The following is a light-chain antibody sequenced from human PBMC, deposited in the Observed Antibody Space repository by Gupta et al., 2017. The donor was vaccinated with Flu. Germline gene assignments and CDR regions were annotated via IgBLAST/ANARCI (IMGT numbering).Light chain of an antibody. CDR2: RAS. CDR1: QSVSTN. Sequence: EIEMTQSPATLSVSPGERATLSCRASQSVSTNLAWYQQRPGQAPRLLIYRASTRATGLPARFSGSGSGTEFTLTISRLQSEDFAIYYCRQENNWPRTFGLGTKVEVK. CDR3: RQENNWPRT. V-gene: IGKV3-15*01. J-gene: IGKJ1*01.